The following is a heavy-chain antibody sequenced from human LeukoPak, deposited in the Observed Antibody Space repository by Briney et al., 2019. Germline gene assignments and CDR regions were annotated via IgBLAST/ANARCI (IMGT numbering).Heavy chain of an antibody. CDR3: ARGGSGSYGAYYYYGMDV. J-gene: IGHJ6*02. D-gene: IGHD1-26*01. CDR2: ISGSGGST. CDR1: GFTFSSYA. V-gene: IGHV3-23*01. Sequence: GGSLRLSCAASGFTFSSYAMSWVRQAPGKGLEWVSAISGSGGSTYYADSVKGRFTISRDNSKNTLYLQMNSLRAEDTAVYYCARGGSGSYGAYYYYGMDVWGQGTTVTVSS.